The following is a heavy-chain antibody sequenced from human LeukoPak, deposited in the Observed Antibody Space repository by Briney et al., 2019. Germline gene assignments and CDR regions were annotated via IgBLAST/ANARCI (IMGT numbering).Heavy chain of an antibody. D-gene: IGHD6-13*01. CDR1: GGSFSGYY. CDR2: INHSGST. Sequence: PSETLPLTCAVYGGSFSGYYWSWIRQPPGKGLEWIGEINHSGSTNYNPSLKSRVTISVDTSKNQFSLKLSSVTAADTAVYYCARGRIADDAFDIWGQGTMVTVSS. J-gene: IGHJ3*02. V-gene: IGHV4-34*01. CDR3: ARGRIADDAFDI.